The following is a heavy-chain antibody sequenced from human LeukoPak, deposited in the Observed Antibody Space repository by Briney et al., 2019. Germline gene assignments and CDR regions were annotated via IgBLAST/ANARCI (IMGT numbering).Heavy chain of an antibody. CDR2: ITSTATHT. CDR1: GFTFSGHR. V-gene: IGHV3-69-1*02. Sequence: GGSLRLSRATSGFTFSGHRMRWVRPAPGKGLAWVSSITSTATHTSADSVKGRFTIARDNAKNTLILQTSSLTVADTGIYYCARDGSPNYGYYAFFDNWGQGTLVTVSS. J-gene: IGHJ4*02. CDR3: ARDGSPNYGYYAFFDN. D-gene: IGHD1-26*01.